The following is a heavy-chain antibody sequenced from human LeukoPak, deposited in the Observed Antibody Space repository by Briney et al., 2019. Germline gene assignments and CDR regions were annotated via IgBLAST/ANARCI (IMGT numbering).Heavy chain of an antibody. CDR2: IYYSGST. Sequence: PSETLSLTCTVSGGSFSSGSYYWSWIRQPPGKGLEWIGYIYYSGSTNYNPSLKSRVTISVDTSKNQFSLKLSSVTAADTAVYYCARFRFGELSAFDYWGQGTLVTVSS. CDR3: ARFRFGELSAFDY. J-gene: IGHJ4*02. V-gene: IGHV4-61*01. D-gene: IGHD3-10*01. CDR1: GGSFSSGSYY.